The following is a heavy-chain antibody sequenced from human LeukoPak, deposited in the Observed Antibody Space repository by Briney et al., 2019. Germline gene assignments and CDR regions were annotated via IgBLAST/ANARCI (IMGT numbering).Heavy chain of an antibody. CDR3: AKGASAVLGI. Sequence: GGSLRLSCAASGFTFSSYGMHWVRQAPGKGLEWLAFVRYDGSNKYYADSVKGRFTISRDNSKNTLYLQMTSLRAEDTAVYYCAKGASAVLGIWGQGTLVTVSS. CDR2: VRYDGSNK. V-gene: IGHV3-30*02. D-gene: IGHD2-8*01. J-gene: IGHJ4*02. CDR1: GFTFSSYG.